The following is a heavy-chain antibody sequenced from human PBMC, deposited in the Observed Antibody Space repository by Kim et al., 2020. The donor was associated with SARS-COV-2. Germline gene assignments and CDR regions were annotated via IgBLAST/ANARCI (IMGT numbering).Heavy chain of an antibody. V-gene: IGHV3-33*06. J-gene: IGHJ4*02. D-gene: IGHD3-16*01. CDR3: AKSYTSGTYFFDF. Sequence: YYRDSVSGRFTISRDNSKATLYLQMDSLSVEDTAVYYCAKSYTSGTYFFDFWGQGTPVTVSS.